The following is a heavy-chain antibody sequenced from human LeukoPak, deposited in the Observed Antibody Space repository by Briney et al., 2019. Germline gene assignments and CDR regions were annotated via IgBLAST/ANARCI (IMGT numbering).Heavy chain of an antibody. D-gene: IGHD2-2*01. Sequence: GASVKVSCKASGYTFTSYYIHWVRQAPGQGLEWMGLINPSGGSTNYAQKFQGRVTMTTDTSTSTAYMELRSLRSDDTAVYYCARSTHRDSDAFDIWGQGTMVTGSS. CDR1: GYTFTSYY. CDR2: INPSGGST. J-gene: IGHJ3*02. CDR3: ARSTHRDSDAFDI. V-gene: IGHV1-46*01.